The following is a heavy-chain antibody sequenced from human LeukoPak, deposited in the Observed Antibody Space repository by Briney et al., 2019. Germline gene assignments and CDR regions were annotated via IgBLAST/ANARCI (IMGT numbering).Heavy chain of an antibody. CDR1: GFSFSTYG. D-gene: IGHD2-15*01. Sequence: GRSLRLSCAASGFSFSTYGMHWVRQAPGKGPEWVAVIGHDGTYTHYGDSVKGRFTISRDNAKNSLHLQINSLRAEDTAVYYCAKSGQRRCSGGSCYPYYFDYWGQGTLVTVSS. V-gene: IGHV3-33*03. CDR2: IGHDGTYT. CDR3: AKSGQRRCSGGSCYPYYFDY. J-gene: IGHJ4*02.